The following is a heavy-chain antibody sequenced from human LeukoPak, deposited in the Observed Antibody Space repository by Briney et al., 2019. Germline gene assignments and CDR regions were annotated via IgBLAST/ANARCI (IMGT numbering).Heavy chain of an antibody. Sequence: PSQTLSLTCAVSGGSISSGGYSWSWIRQPPGKGLEWIGYIYHSGSTYYNPSPKSRVTISVDRSKNQFSLKLSSVTAADTAVYYCARGAGPMVRGVLDYWGQGTLVTVSS. CDR2: IYHSGST. J-gene: IGHJ4*02. D-gene: IGHD3-10*01. V-gene: IGHV4-30-2*01. CDR3: ARGAGPMVRGVLDY. CDR1: GGSISSGGYS.